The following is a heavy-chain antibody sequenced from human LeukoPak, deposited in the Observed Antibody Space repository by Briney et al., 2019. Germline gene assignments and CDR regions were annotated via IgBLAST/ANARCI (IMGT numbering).Heavy chain of an antibody. Sequence: SETLSLTCTVSGGSISSGGYYWSWIRQHPGKGLEWIGYIYYSGSTYYNPSLKSRVTISVDTSKNQFSLKLSSVTAADTAVYYCARGYGDYLNWFDPWGQGTLVTVSS. J-gene: IGHJ5*02. V-gene: IGHV4-31*03. CDR1: GGSISSGGYY. D-gene: IGHD4-17*01. CDR3: ARGYGDYLNWFDP. CDR2: IYYSGST.